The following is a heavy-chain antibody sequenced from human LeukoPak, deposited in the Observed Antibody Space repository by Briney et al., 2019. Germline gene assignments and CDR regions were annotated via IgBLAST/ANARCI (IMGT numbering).Heavy chain of an antibody. CDR3: ARPSGGVVPAAIAKRSHYYYYYMDV. D-gene: IGHD2-2*01. Sequence: GASVKVSCKASGGTFSSYAISWVRQAPGQGLEWMGGIIPIFGTANYAQKFQGRVTITTDESTSTAYMELSSLRSEDTAVYYCARPSGGVVPAAIAKRSHYYYYYMDVWGKGTTVTVSS. V-gene: IGHV1-69*05. CDR2: IIPIFGTA. CDR1: GGTFSSYA. J-gene: IGHJ6*03.